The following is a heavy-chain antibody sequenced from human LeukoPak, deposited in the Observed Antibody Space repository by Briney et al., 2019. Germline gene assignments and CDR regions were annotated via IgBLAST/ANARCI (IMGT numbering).Heavy chain of an antibody. CDR1: GYDFTKYA. D-gene: IGHD3-10*01. Sequence: ASVKVSCKASGYDFTKYAVQWVRQAPGQRLEWMGWISAYNGNTNYAQKLQGRVTMTTDTSTSTAYMELRSLRSDDTAVYYCARVVGWFDPWGQGTLVTVSS. J-gene: IGHJ5*02. CDR3: ARVVGWFDP. CDR2: ISAYNGNT. V-gene: IGHV1-18*01.